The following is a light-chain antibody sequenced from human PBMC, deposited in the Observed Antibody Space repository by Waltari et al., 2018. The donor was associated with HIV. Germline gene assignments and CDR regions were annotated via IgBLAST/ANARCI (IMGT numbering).Light chain of an antibody. V-gene: IGKV1-39*01. CDR3: PQRYSTPPT. CDR2: AAS. Sequence: DIQMTQSPSSLSASVEDRVTITCRASQSISNYLNWYQQKPGKAPKLLIYAASSLQTGVPSRFSGSGSGTDFTLTISSVQPEDFATYSCPQRYSTPPTFCGGTKVDIK. CDR1: QSISNY. J-gene: IGKJ4*01.